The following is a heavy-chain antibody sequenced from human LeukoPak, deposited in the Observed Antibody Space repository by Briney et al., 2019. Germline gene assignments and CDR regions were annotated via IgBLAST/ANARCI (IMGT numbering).Heavy chain of an antibody. CDR2: IIPIFGTA. CDR1: GGTFSSYA. CDR3: ARSKPDIVVPRV. Sequence: ASVKVSCKASGGTFSSYAISWVRQAPGQGLEWMGRIIPIFGTANYAQKFQGRVTITTDESTSTAYMELSSLKSEDTAVYYRARSKPDIVVPRVWGQGTLVTVSS. D-gene: IGHD2-15*01. V-gene: IGHV1-69*05. J-gene: IGHJ4*02.